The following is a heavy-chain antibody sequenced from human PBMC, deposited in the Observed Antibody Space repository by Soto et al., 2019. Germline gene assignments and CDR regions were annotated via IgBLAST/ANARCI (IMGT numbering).Heavy chain of an antibody. J-gene: IGHJ4*02. CDR1: GFTFSSYS. CDR3: ARAARHYFDY. Sequence: ETLRLSCAASGFTFSSYSMNWVRQAPGKGLEWVSSISSSSSYIYYADSVKGRFTISRDNAKNSLYLQMNSLRAEDTAVYYCARAARHYFDYWGQGTLVTVSS. V-gene: IGHV3-21*01. CDR2: ISSSSSYI.